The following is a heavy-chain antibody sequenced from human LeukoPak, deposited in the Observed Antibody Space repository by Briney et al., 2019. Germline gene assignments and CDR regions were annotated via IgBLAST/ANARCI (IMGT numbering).Heavy chain of an antibody. D-gene: IGHD2-2*02. Sequence: SETLSLTCTVSGYSLSSGYYWGWIRQPPGKGLAWIGSIHYSARIYYHQPLKSRFTISPDTSKNQFSLKLSSVTAADTAVYYCARESYCSSITCYNVVDAFDIGGQGTMVTVSS. CDR3: ARESYCSSITCYNVVDAFDI. CDR2: IHYSARI. CDR1: GYSLSSGYY. J-gene: IGHJ3*02. V-gene: IGHV4-38-2*02.